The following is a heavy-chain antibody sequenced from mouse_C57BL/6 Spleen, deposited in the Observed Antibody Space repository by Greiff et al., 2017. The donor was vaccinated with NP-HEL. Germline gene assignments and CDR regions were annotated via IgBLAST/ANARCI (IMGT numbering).Heavy chain of an antibody. D-gene: IGHD4-1*01. Sequence: EVQLQQSGPGMVKPSQSLSLTCTVTGYSITSGYDWHWIRHFPGNKLEWMGYISYSGSTNYNPSLKSRISITHDTSKNHFFLKLNSVTTEDTATYYCASGRSYYAMDYWGQGTSVTVSS. CDR2: ISYSGST. J-gene: IGHJ4*01. CDR1: GYSITSGYD. V-gene: IGHV3-1*01. CDR3: ASGRSYYAMDY.